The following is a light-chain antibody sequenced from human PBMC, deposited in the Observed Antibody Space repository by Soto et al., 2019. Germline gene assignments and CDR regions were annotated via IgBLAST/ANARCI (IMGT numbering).Light chain of an antibody. Sequence: EIVMTQCPATLSVSPGERATLSCRVSQSVSSNLAWYQQKPGQAPRLLIYGASTRATGIPARFSGSGSGTEFTLTISSLQSEDFAVYYCQQFNNWPPWTFGQGTKVDIK. CDR3: QQFNNWPPWT. V-gene: IGKV3-15*01. CDR2: GAS. J-gene: IGKJ1*01. CDR1: QSVSSN.